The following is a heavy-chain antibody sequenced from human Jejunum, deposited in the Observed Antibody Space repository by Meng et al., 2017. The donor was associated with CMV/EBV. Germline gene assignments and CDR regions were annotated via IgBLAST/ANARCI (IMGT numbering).Heavy chain of an antibody. V-gene: IGHV3-74*01. CDR3: AMDLSGRVDY. J-gene: IGHJ4*02. D-gene: IGHD1-26*01. Sequence: LSLAASGFTFSSYWMHWVRQVPGEGLVWVSRLKEDESRTDYAGSVKGRFTLSRDNARNTLYLQMNSLRGEDTAVYYWAMDLSGRVDYWGQGTLVTVSS. CDR1: GFTFSSYW. CDR2: LKEDESRT.